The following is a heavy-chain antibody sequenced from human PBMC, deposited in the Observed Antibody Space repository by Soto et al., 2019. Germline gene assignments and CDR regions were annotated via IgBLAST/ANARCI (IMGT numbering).Heavy chain of an antibody. CDR1: GFTFTTYW. V-gene: IGHV3-74*01. CDR2: INSDGSST. J-gene: IGHJ6*03. Sequence: EVQLVESGGGLVQPGGSLRLSCVVSGFTFTTYWMHWVRQAPGKGLVWVSRINSDGSSTTYADSVKGRFTISRDNAKNTLYLQMNRLRAEDTPVSYCVRETTDEQLAAYYYMDVWGKGTTVTVSS. D-gene: IGHD6-6*01. CDR3: VRETTDEQLAAYYYMDV.